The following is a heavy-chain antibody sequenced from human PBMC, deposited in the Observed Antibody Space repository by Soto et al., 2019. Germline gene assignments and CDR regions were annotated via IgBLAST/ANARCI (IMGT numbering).Heavy chain of an antibody. D-gene: IGHD3-10*01. CDR2: IDGSGGIT. V-gene: IGHV3-23*01. J-gene: IGHJ5*02. CDR3: VKNSGWFNT. CDR1: GFTFGTTD. Sequence: QLLQSGGGLVQPGGSLTLSCAASGFTFGTTDMSWVRQAPGEGLEWVSTIDGSGGITYYADSVKGRFTISRDNSRNTVYMQMTSLRGDDTALYYCVKNSGWFNTWGQGALVTVSS.